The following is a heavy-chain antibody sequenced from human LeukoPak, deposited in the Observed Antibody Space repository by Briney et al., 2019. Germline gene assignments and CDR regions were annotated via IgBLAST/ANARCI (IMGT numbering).Heavy chain of an antibody. CDR2: ISGSGGST. V-gene: IGHV3-23*01. J-gene: IGHJ4*02. CDR3: AKTAMSDSSGYYFEY. CDR1: GFTSSIYA. Sequence: GGSLRLSCAASGFTSSIYAMSWVRQAPGKGLEWVSTISGSGGSTYYADSVKGRFTISRDNSYNTLYLQMNSLRAEDTAVYHCAKTAMSDSSGYYFEYWGQGTLVTVSS. D-gene: IGHD3-22*01.